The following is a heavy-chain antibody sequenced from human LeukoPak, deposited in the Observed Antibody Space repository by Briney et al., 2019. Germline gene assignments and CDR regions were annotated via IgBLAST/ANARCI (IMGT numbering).Heavy chain of an antibody. CDR1: GFTLTRNH. V-gene: IGHV3-66*01. D-gene: IGHD1-14*01. Sequence: HPGGSLRLSCAASGFTLTRNHMNWVRQVPGKGLEWVSIIYSSDATYYADSVKGRFTVSRDKAKNTLYLQMNSLRADDTAVYYCARETPGSRVFDSWGQGTLVTVSS. J-gene: IGHJ4*02. CDR2: IYSSDAT. CDR3: ARETPGSRVFDS.